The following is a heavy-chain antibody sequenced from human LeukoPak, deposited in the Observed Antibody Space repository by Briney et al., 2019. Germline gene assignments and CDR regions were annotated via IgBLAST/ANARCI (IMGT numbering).Heavy chain of an antibody. V-gene: IGHV4-31*03. CDR3: ATVTPTYYYDSSNYYGMDV. CDR2: IYYSGST. J-gene: IGHJ6*02. D-gene: IGHD3-22*01. CDR1: GGSISSGDYS. Sequence: PSETLSLTCTVSGGSISSGDYSWSWIRQHPGKGLEWIGYIYYSGSTYYNPSLKSRVTISVDTSKNQFSLKLSSVTAADTAVYYCATVTPTYYYDSSNYYGMDVWGQGTTVTVSS.